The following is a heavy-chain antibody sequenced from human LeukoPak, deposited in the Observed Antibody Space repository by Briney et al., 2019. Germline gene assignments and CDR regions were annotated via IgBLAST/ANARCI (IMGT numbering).Heavy chain of an antibody. CDR2: IYHSGST. CDR1: GGSISSSSYY. V-gene: IGHV4-39*07. J-gene: IGHJ4*02. D-gene: IGHD6-6*01. Sequence: PSETLSLTCAVSGGSISSSSYYWGWIRQPPGKGLEWIGSIYHSGSTYYNPSLKSRVTISVDTSKDQFSLKLSSVTAADTAVYYCARGVARSSKFHFSYYFDYWGQGTLVTVSS. CDR3: ARGVARSSKFHFSYYFDY.